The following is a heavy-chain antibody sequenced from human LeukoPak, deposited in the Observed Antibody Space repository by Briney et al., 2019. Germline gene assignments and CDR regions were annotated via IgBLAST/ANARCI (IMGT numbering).Heavy chain of an antibody. V-gene: IGHV3-9*01. Sequence: GGSLRLSCAASGFTFDDYAIHWVRQGPGEGLEWVSGISWNSGSIGYADSVKGRFTISRDNAKNSLYLQMNSLRAEDTALYYCAKDSGGSIAAAGDYWGQGTLVTVSS. CDR2: ISWNSGSI. CDR1: GFTFDDYA. J-gene: IGHJ4*02. CDR3: AKDSGGSIAAAGDY. D-gene: IGHD6-13*01.